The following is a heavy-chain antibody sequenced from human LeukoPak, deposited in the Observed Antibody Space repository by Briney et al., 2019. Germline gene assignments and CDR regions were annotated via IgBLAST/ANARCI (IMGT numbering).Heavy chain of an antibody. Sequence: KSGGSLRLSCAASGFTFSSYSMNWVRQAPGKGLDWVSSISDSSSYIYYADSVKGRFTISRDNAKNSLYLQMNSLRAEDTAVYYCARHIAAAGTPLPFRYWGQGTLVTVSS. D-gene: IGHD6-13*01. J-gene: IGHJ4*02. CDR2: ISDSSSYI. CDR1: GFTFSSYS. V-gene: IGHV3-21*01. CDR3: ARHIAAAGTPLPFRY.